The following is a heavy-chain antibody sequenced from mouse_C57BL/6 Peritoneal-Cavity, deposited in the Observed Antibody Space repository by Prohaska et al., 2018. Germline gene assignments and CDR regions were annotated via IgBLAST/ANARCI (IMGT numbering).Heavy chain of an antibody. J-gene: IGHJ4*01. CDR1: GIDFSRYW. D-gene: IGHD2-2*01. CDR3: ARVVTAEAMDY. V-gene: IGHV4-1*01. CDR2: INPDSSTI. Sequence: EVKLLQSVGGLVQPGGSLKLSCAASGIDFSRYWMIWFRRAPGKGLEWIGEINPDSSTINYAPSLKDKFIISRDNAKNTLYLQMSKVRSEDTALYYCARVVTAEAMDYWGQGTSVTVSS.